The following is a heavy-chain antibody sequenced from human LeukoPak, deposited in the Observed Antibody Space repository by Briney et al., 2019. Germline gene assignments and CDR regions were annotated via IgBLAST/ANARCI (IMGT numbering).Heavy chain of an antibody. CDR2: ITPMFGTA. J-gene: IGHJ4*02. D-gene: IGHD3-22*01. Sequence: GASVKVSCKAFGGTFSSYAISWVRQAPGQGLEWMGGITPMFGTANYAQKFQGRVTITADESTSTAYMELSSLRYEDTAVYYCTSDAAIYDSSGYYYLWWGQGTLVTVSS. V-gene: IGHV1-69*13. CDR1: GGTFSSYA. CDR3: TSDAAIYDSSGYYYLW.